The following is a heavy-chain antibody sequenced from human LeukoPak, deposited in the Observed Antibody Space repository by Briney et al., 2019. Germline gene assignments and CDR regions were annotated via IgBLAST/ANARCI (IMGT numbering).Heavy chain of an antibody. D-gene: IGHD2-2*02. CDR1: GFTFSSYA. V-gene: IGHV3-30-3*01. CDR2: ISYDGSNK. CDR3: ASTPAAIPEGP. J-gene: IGHJ5*02. Sequence: GGSLRLSCAASGFTFSSYAMHWVRQAPGKGLEWVAVISYDGSNKYYADSVKGRFTISRDNSKNTLYLQMNSLRAEDTAVYYCASTPAAIPEGPWGQGTLVTVSS.